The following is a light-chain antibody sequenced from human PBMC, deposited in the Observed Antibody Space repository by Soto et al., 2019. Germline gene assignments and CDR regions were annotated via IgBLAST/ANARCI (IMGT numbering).Light chain of an antibody. Sequence: DIQMTQSPSTLSGSVADRVTITCRASQTISSWLAWYQQKPGKAPKLLIYKASTLKSGVPSGFSGSGSGTEFTLTISSLQPDDFATYYCQHYNSYSEAFGQGTKVDIK. CDR2: KAS. J-gene: IGKJ1*01. CDR3: QHYNSYSEA. V-gene: IGKV1-5*03. CDR1: QTISSW.